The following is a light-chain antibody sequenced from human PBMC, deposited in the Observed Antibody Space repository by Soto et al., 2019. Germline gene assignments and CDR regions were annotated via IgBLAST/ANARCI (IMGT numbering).Light chain of an antibody. CDR3: CSFAGSATGV. V-gene: IGLV2-23*02. Sequence: QSALTQPASVSGSPGQSIAISCTGTSSDIGTYNLVSWYQQHPGKVPKLMISEVNKRPSGVSNRFSGSKSDNTASLTISGPQTEDEADYYCCSFAGSATGVFGTGTKAPVL. CDR1: SSDIGTYNL. CDR2: EVN. J-gene: IGLJ1*01.